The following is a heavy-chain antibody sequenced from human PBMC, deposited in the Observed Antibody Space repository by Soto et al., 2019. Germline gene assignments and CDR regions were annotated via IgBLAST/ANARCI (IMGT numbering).Heavy chain of an antibody. V-gene: IGHV1-18*01. CDR3: ARDGGMITFGGVIAHEFDY. CDR1: GYTFTSYG. J-gene: IGHJ4*02. Sequence: ASVKVSCKASGYTFTSYGISWVRQAPGQGLEWMGWISAYNGNTNYAQKLQGRVTMTTDTSTSTAYMELRSLRSDDTAVYYVARDGGMITFGGVIAHEFDYWGQGTLVTVSS. D-gene: IGHD3-16*02. CDR2: ISAYNGNT.